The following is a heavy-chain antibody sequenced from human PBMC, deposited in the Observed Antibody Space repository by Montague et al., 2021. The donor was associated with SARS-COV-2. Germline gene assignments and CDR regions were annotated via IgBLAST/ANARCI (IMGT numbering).Heavy chain of an antibody. CDR2: IYYSGST. J-gene: IGHJ6*03. V-gene: IGHV4-31*03. CDR1: GGSISSGGYY. D-gene: IGHD2-2*02. Sequence: TLSLTCTVSGGSISSGGYYWSWIRQHPGKGLEWIGYIYYSGSTYYNPSLKSRVTVSVDTSKNQFSLKLSSVTAADTAVYYCARVGIVVVPAAIVTLSYYYYMDVWGQGTLVTVSS. CDR3: ARVGIVVVPAAIVTLSYYYYMDV.